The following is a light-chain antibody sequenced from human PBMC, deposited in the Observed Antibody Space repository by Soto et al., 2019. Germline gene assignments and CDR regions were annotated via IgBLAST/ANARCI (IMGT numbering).Light chain of an antibody. CDR3: SSNTAFSTWV. J-gene: IGLJ3*02. V-gene: IGLV2-14*01. CDR1: SNDVGGYNY. Sequence: QSVLTQPASVSGSPGQSITISCTGTSNDVGGYNYVSWYQQHPGKAPQLIIYEVSNRPSGVSHRFSGSKSGDTASLTISGLQAEDGADYYCSSNTAFSTWVFGGGTKLTVL. CDR2: EVS.